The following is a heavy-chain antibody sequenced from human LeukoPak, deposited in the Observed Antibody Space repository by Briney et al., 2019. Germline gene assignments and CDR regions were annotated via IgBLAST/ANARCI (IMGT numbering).Heavy chain of an antibody. V-gene: IGHV4-39*01. Sequence: SETLSLTCTVSGVSISSYYWNWIRQPPGKGLEWIGSIYYSGSTYYNPSLKSRVTISVDTSKNQFSLKLSSVTAADTAVYYCARHGFWSGSYPSWGQGTLVTVSS. CDR3: ARHGFWSGSYPS. J-gene: IGHJ5*02. CDR1: GVSISSYY. CDR2: IYYSGST. D-gene: IGHD1-26*01.